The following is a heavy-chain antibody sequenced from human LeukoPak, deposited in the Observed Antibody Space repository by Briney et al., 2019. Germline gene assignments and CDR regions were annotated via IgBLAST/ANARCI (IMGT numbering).Heavy chain of an antibody. CDR1: GFTFSSYW. V-gene: IGHV3-7*01. J-gene: IGHJ2*01. D-gene: IGHD3-22*01. Sequence: GGSLRLSCAASGFTFSSYWMSWVRQAPGKGLEWVAQIKQDGSEKYYVDSVKGRFTISRDNAKNSLYLQMKRLRAEDTAVYDCARAVYYESSGPGYWYFDLWGRGTLVTVSS. CDR2: IKQDGSEK. CDR3: ARAVYYESSGPGYWYFDL.